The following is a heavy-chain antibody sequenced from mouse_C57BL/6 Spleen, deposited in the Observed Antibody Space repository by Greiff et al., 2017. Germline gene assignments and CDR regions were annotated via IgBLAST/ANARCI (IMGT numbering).Heavy chain of an antibody. V-gene: IGHV1-53*01. D-gene: IGHD1-1*01. J-gene: IGHJ3*01. CDR2: INPSNGGT. CDR3: ARWNFYGSIRFAY. CDR1: GYTFTSYW. Sequence: QVQLKQPGTELVKPGASVKLSCKASGYTFTSYWMHWVKQRPGQGLEWIGNINPSNGGTNYNEKFKSKATLTVDKSSSTAYMQLSSLTSEDSAVYYCARWNFYGSIRFAYWGQGTLVTISA.